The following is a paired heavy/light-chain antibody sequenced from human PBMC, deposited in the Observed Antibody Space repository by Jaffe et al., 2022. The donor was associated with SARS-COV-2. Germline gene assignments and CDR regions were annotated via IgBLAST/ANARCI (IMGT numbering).Light chain of an antibody. Sequence: QSALTQPRSVSGSPGQPITISCTGTSSDVGGRNFVSWFQQHPGKTPKLLIYKVSERPSGVPDRFSGSKSGNTASLTISGLRAEDEADYYCCSYAGGNIWVFGGGTKLTVL. CDR2: KVS. J-gene: IGLJ3*02. V-gene: IGLV2-11*01. CDR3: CSYAGGNIWV. CDR1: SSDVGGRNF.
Heavy chain of an antibody. CDR1: GFIFSSHY. CDR3: ATDLNWEGN. J-gene: IGHJ4*02. Sequence: EMQLLESGGGLVQPGGSLTLSCAASGFIFSSHYMTWVRQAPGKGLEWVSGISPSDGRTDHADSVKGRFTISRDNSKNTLYLQMNSLRVDDTARYYCATDLNWEGNWGQGTLVTVSS. CDR2: ISPSDGRT. V-gene: IGHV3-23*01. D-gene: IGHD1-26*01.